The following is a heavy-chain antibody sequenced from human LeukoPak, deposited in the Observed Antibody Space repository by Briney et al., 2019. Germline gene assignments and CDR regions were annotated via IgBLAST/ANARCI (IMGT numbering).Heavy chain of an antibody. D-gene: IGHD1-14*01. CDR2: ISSSGSTI. Sequence: PGGSLRLSCAASGFTFSDYYMTWIRQTPGKGLEWVSYISSSGSTIYYADSVKGRFTISRDNAKNSLYLQMNSLRAEDTAVYYCARPPPPGDYYYYYYMDVWGKGTTVTVSS. CDR1: GFTFSDYY. J-gene: IGHJ6*03. V-gene: IGHV3-11*04. CDR3: ARPPPPGDYYYYYYMDV.